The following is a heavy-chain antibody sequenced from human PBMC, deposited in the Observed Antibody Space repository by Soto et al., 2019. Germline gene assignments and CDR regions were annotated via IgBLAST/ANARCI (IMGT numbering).Heavy chain of an antibody. D-gene: IGHD3-10*01. CDR3: ARRPLWFGSSSGGYYGMDV. J-gene: IGHJ6*02. CDR2: IYPGDSDT. Sequence: GESLKISCKGSGYSFTNYWIAWVRQMPGKGLEWMGIIYPGDSDTRYSPSFQGQLTISADKSISTAYLQWSSLKASDRAMYYFARRPLWFGSSSGGYYGMDVWGQGTTVKVYS. V-gene: IGHV5-51*01. CDR1: GYSFTNYW.